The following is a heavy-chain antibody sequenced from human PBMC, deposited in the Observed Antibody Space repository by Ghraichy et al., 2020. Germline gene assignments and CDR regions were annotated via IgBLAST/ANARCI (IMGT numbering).Heavy chain of an antibody. CDR2: IYYSGST. V-gene: IGHV4-59*01. CDR3: ARGEVPAAIYDYYYYMDV. CDR1: GGSISSYY. D-gene: IGHD2-2*01. J-gene: IGHJ6*03. Sequence: SETLSLTCTVSGGSISSYYWSWIRQPPGKGLEWIGYIYYSGSTNYNPSLKSRVTISVDTSKNKFSLKLSSVTAADTAVYYCARGEVPAAIYDYYYYMDVWGKGTTVTVSS.